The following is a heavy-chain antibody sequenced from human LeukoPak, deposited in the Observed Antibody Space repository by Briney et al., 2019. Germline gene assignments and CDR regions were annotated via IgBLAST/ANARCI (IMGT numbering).Heavy chain of an antibody. CDR3: ARGMLAVAPTTVVGMDV. J-gene: IGHJ6*02. Sequence: ASVKVSCKASGYTFTSYAMNWVRQAPGQGLEWMGWINTNTGNPTYAQGFTGRFIFSLDTSVSTAYLQISSLKAGDTAVYYCARGMLAVAPTTVVGMDVWGQGTTVTVSS. CDR1: GYTFTSYA. D-gene: IGHD6-19*01. V-gene: IGHV7-4-1*02. CDR2: INTNTGNP.